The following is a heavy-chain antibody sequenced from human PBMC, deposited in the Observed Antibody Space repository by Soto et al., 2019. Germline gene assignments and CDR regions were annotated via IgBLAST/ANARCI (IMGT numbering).Heavy chain of an antibody. CDR1: GFTFSSYS. V-gene: IGHV3-30-3*01. CDR2: ISYDGYNK. Sequence: GGSLRHSGAASGFTFSSYSMQWVRQGPDKGLEWVAVISYDGYNKYYVDSVKGRFTISRDNSKNTLYLQMNSLRGEDTAIYYRARDFTGTGTFDYWGHGTLVTVSS. D-gene: IGHD1-1*01. J-gene: IGHJ4*01. CDR3: ARDFTGTGTFDY.